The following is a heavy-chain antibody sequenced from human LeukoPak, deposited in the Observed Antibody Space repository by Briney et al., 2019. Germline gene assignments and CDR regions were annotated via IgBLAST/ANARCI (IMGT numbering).Heavy chain of an antibody. CDR3: ASTTTTYYSYFYYYMGV. V-gene: IGHV4-4*09. CDR1: GGSISSYY. CDR2: IYSSGST. D-gene: IGHD4-17*01. Sequence: PSETLSLTCTVSGGSISSYYWSWIRQPPGKGLEWIGYIYSSGSTNYNPPLNSRVTISVDTSKNQFSLKLTSVTAADTAVYYCASTTTTYYSYFYYYMGVWGKGTTVTVSS. J-gene: IGHJ6*03.